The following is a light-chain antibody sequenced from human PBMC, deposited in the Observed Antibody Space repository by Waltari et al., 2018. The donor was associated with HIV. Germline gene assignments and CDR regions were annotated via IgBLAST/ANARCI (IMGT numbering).Light chain of an antibody. V-gene: IGKV1-5*03. J-gene: IGKJ1*01. CDR3: QQYNSYSGT. CDR2: KAS. CDR1: QSISSW. Sequence: DIQMTPSPSHVSASVGCDVSINCRASQSISSWLAWYQQKPGKAPKLLIYKASSLESGVPSRFSGSGSGTEFTLTISSLQPDDFATYYCQQYNSYSGTFGQGTKVEIK.